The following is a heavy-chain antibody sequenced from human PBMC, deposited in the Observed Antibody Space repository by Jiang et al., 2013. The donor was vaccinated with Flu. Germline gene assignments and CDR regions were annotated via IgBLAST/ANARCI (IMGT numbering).Heavy chain of an antibody. D-gene: IGHD4-23*01. J-gene: IGHJ4*02. CDR2: ISRSGGST. V-gene: IGHV3-23*01. Sequence: LEVWGRALVQPGGPVRLSCAASGFTFTSYAMSWVRQAPGQGLEWVSRISRSGGSTDYADSVKGRFTISRDNSKNTLYLQMNSLRAEDTAAYYCAKDMPDYGGNPFDSWGQGTLVTVSS. CDR3: AKDMPDYGGNPFDS. CDR1: GFTFTSYA.